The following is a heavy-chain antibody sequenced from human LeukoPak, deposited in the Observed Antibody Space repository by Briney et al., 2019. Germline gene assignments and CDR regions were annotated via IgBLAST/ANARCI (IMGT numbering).Heavy chain of an antibody. CDR1: GFTFSSYG. CDR3: AKDSNAGSCDY. Sequence: PGRSPRLSCAASGFTFSSYGMHWVRQAPGKGLEWVAVISYDGSNKYYADSVKGRFTISRDNSKNTLYLQMNSLRAEDTAVYYCAKDSNAGSCDYWGQGTLVTVSS. CDR2: ISYDGSNK. V-gene: IGHV3-30*18. J-gene: IGHJ4*02. D-gene: IGHD1-26*01.